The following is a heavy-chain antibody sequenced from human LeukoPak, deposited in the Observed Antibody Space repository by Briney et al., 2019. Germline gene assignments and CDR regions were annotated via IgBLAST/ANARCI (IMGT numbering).Heavy chain of an antibody. D-gene: IGHD1-26*01. CDR2: IYTSGIT. CDR1: GFTVSSNF. J-gene: IGHJ4*02. Sequence: GRSLRLSCAVSGFTVSSNFMSWVRQAPGKGPEWVSVIYTSGITYYADSVRGRFTISRDNSENTLYLQMDSLTAEDTAVYYCAREDAGGTYSFDYWGQGTLVTVSS. CDR3: AREDAGGTYSFDY. V-gene: IGHV3-66*01.